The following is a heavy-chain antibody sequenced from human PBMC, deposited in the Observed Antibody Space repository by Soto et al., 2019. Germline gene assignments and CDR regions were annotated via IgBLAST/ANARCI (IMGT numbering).Heavy chain of an antibody. CDR3: TRGPVGLDTISYFKY. CDR2: IHNVGSR. D-gene: IGHD3-3*01. Sequence: PSQTLSLTRTVSADNVSRVGNLLARLRPPPGKGLEWIGYIHNVGSRYYRPSLESRMHMSLDATRNHYSLRLTSVTAADTAAYFCTRGPVGLDTISYFKYWGQGRLV. V-gene: IGHV4-30-4*01. CDR1: ADNVSRVGNL. J-gene: IGHJ4*02.